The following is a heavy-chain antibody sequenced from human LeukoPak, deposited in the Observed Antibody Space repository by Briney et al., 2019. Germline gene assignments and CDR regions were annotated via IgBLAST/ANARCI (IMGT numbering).Heavy chain of an antibody. J-gene: IGHJ4*02. D-gene: IGHD3-3*01. Sequence: SETLSLTCTVSGGSISNYYWSWIRQPPGKGLEWIGYINYSGSANYNPSLKSRVTMSVDTSKNQFSLKLTSVTAADTAVYYCARVYRDDFWSGYSTHFDYWGQGTLVTVST. CDR3: ARVYRDDFWSGYSTHFDY. V-gene: IGHV4-59*01. CDR2: INYSGSA. CDR1: GGSISNYY.